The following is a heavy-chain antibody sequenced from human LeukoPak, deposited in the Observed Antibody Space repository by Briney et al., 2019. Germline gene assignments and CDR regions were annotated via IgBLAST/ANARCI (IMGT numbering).Heavy chain of an antibody. Sequence: GGSLRLSCVASGFTFGSYEMNWVRQAPGKGLEWVSYIGTITSTTYYADSVKGRFTVSRDNPKNTLYLQMNSLRAEDTAVYFCAKRGVVIRVFLVGFHKEAYYFDSWGQGALVTVSS. V-gene: IGHV3-48*01. CDR1: GFTFGSYE. CDR2: IGTITSTT. D-gene: IGHD3-10*01. CDR3: AKRGVVIRVFLVGFHKEAYYFDS. J-gene: IGHJ4*02.